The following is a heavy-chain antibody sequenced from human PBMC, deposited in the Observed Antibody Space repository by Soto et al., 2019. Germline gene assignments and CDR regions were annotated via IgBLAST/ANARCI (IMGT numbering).Heavy chain of an antibody. V-gene: IGHV1-3*01. Sequence: ASVKVSCKASGYTFTSYAMHWVRQAPGQRLEWMGWINAGNGNTKYSQKFQGRVTITRDTSASTAYMELSSLRSEDTAVYYCARVHSRYCSSTSCLYYYGMDVWGQGTTVTVSS. CDR1: GYTFTSYA. J-gene: IGHJ6*02. CDR3: ARVHSRYCSSTSCLYYYGMDV. CDR2: INAGNGNT. D-gene: IGHD2-2*01.